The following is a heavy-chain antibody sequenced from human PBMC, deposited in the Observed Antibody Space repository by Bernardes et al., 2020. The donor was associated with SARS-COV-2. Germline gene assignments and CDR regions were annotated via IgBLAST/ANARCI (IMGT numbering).Heavy chain of an antibody. CDR1: GFTFSFYW. Sequence: GGSLRLSCAASGFTFSFYWMHWVRQAPGKGPVWVSRINSDGSITDYADSVKGRFTISRDNAKNTLFLQMNSLGAEDTAVYYCALYQSWGSYQVDGFWGQGTLVTVSS. CDR3: ALYQSWGSYQVDGF. D-gene: IGHD3-16*02. V-gene: IGHV3-74*01. J-gene: IGHJ4*02. CDR2: INSDGSIT.